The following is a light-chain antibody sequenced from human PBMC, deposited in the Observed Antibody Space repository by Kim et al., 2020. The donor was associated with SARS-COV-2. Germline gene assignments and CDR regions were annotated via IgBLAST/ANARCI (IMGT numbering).Light chain of an antibody. CDR1: SLRSYY. CDR3: NSRDSNDNVV. V-gene: IGLV3-19*01. J-gene: IGLJ2*01. Sequence: SSALTQDPAVSVALGQTVRITCQRDSLRSYYATWYQQKPGQAPILVIYGKNNRPSGIPDRFSGSSSGNTASLTITGTQAGDEADYYCNSRDSNDNVVFGGGTKMTVL. CDR2: GKN.